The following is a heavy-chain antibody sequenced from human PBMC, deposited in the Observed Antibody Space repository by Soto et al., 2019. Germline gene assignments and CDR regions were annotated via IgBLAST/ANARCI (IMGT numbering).Heavy chain of an antibody. V-gene: IGHV2-5*02. CDR3: VLSYDYIWGSYRPRDVFDI. CDR1: GFPLNPHGVG. D-gene: IGHD3-16*02. CDR2: IYWDDDK. J-gene: IGHJ3*02. Sequence: SRPTLVNPTQTLTLTCTFSGFPLNPHGVGVGWIRQPPGKALEWLALIYWDDDKRYSPSLKSRLTINKDTSKNQVVLVMTNMDPVDTATYYCVLSYDYIWGSYRPRDVFDIWGQGTRVTVSS.